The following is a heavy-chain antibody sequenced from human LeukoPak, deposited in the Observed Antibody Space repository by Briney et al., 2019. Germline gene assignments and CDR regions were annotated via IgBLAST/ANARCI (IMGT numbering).Heavy chain of an antibody. Sequence: VASVKVSCTASGGTFSSYAISWVRQAPGQGLEWMGGIIPIFGTANYAQKFQGRVTSTANKSTSTAYMELSSLRSEDTAVYYGARRGTTGTTSWFDPWGQGTLVTVSS. V-gene: IGHV1-69*06. CDR1: GGTFSSYA. CDR2: IIPIFGTA. D-gene: IGHD1-1*01. J-gene: IGHJ5*02. CDR3: ARRGTTGTTSWFDP.